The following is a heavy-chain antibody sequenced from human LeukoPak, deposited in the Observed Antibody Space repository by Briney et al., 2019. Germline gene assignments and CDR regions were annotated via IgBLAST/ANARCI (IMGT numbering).Heavy chain of an antibody. CDR2: ISAYNGNT. CDR3: ARDWRDSGYDLAFDY. Sequence: SVKVSCKASGYTFTSYGIRWVRQAPGQGLEWMGWISAYNGNTNYAQKLQGRVTMTTDLSTSTACMELRSRRSDDTAVYYCARDWRDSGYDLAFDYWGQGTLVTVSS. D-gene: IGHD5-12*01. CDR1: GYTFTSYG. J-gene: IGHJ4*02. V-gene: IGHV1-18*01.